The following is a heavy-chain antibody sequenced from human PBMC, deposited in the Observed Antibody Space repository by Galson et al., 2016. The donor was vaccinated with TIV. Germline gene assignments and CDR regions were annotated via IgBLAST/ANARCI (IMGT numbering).Heavy chain of an antibody. D-gene: IGHD5-12*01. CDR1: GFTFDGYG. Sequence: SLRLSCAASGFTFDGYGMHWVRQAPGKGLEWVSGISSNSYYIGYADSVKGRFSISRDNAKNTLYLQMSSVRDEDTALYYCAKASGYSYGSPQDYYYGMDVWGQGTPVSVSS. CDR3: AKASGYSYGSPQDYYYGMDV. J-gene: IGHJ6*02. CDR2: ISSNSYYI. V-gene: IGHV3-9*01.